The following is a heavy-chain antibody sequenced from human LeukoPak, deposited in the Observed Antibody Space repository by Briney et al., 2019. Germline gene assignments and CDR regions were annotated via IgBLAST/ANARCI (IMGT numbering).Heavy chain of an antibody. CDR2: IIPIFGTA. Sequence: SVKVSCKGSGGTFSSYAISWVRQAPGQGLEWMGGIIPIFGTANYAQKFQGRVTITTDESTSTAYMELSSLRSEDTAVYYCARTKTTVTTAFDYWGQGTLVTVSS. V-gene: IGHV1-69*05. J-gene: IGHJ4*02. CDR3: ARTKTTVTTAFDY. D-gene: IGHD4-17*01. CDR1: GGTFSSYA.